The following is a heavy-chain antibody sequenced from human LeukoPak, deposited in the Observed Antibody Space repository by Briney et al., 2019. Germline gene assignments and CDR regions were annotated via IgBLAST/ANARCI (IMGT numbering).Heavy chain of an antibody. J-gene: IGHJ6*03. CDR2: ISAYNGNT. V-gene: IGHV1-18*01. CDR1: GYTFTSYG. CDR3: ARALAAAGTLYYYYYMDV. Sequence: ASVKVSCKASGYTFTSYGTSWVRQAPGQGLEWMGWISAYNGNTNYAQKLQGRVTMTTDTSTSTAYMELRSLRSDDTAVYYCARALAAAGTLYYYYYMDVWGKGTTVTISS. D-gene: IGHD6-13*01.